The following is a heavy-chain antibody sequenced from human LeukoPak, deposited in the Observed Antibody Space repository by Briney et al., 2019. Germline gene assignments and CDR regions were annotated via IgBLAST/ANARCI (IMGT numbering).Heavy chain of an antibody. Sequence: SETLSLTCTVSGGSISSYYWSWIRQPAGKGLEWIGRIYTSGSTNYNPSLKSRVTMSVDTSKNQFSLKLSSVTAADTAVYYCARHSITMVRGVIGWFDPWGQGTLVTVSS. V-gene: IGHV4-4*07. CDR2: IYTSGST. CDR1: GGSISSYY. D-gene: IGHD3-10*01. CDR3: ARHSITMVRGVIGWFDP. J-gene: IGHJ5*02.